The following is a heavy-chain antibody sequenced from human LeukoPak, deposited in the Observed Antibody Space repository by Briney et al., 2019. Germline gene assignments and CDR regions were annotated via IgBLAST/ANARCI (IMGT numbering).Heavy chain of an antibody. CDR2: ISGSGGST. CDR3: AKDRNHYGAGSSYFDY. CDR1: GFTFNSHA. Sequence: GGSLRLSCAASGFTFNSHAMSWVRQAPGKGLDWVAAISGSGGSTYYADSVKGRFTISRDNSKNTLYMQMNSLRVEDTAIYYCAKDRNHYGAGSSYFDYWGQGSLVTVSS. D-gene: IGHD3-10*01. V-gene: IGHV3-23*01. J-gene: IGHJ4*02.